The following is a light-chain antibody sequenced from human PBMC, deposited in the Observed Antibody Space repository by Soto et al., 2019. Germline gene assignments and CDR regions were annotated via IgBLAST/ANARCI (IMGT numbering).Light chain of an antibody. Sequence: QSVLTQPPSASGTPGQRVTMSCSGSSSNVGSNTVNWFQQLPGTAPKLLIYSSNKRPSGVPDRFSGSKSATSASLAISGLQPADEADYYCAAWDDSLNGYVFGAGTKLTVL. CDR1: SSNVGSNT. J-gene: IGLJ1*01. CDR3: AAWDDSLNGYV. CDR2: SSN. V-gene: IGLV1-44*01.